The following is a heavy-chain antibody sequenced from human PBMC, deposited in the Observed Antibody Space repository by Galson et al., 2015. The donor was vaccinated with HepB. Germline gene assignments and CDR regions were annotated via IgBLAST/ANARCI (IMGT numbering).Heavy chain of an antibody. CDR3: AKYTSSSSVYYHYYGIDV. D-gene: IGHD6-6*01. J-gene: IGHJ6*02. Sequence: SLRLSCAVSGFTFSNYAMTWVRQAPGQGLECVSSTRTSRPHTYYADSVKGRFTISRDNSKNTLYLQMNSLRAEDTAVYYCAKYTSSSSVYYHYYGIDVWGRGTTVNV. CDR2: TRTSRPHT. CDR1: GFTFSNYA. V-gene: IGHV3-23*01.